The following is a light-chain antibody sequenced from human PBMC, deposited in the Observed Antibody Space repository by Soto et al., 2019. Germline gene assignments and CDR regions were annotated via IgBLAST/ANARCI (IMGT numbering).Light chain of an antibody. CDR2: DAS. Sequence: EIVMTQSPATLSVSPGERATLSCRASQSVSSNLAWYQQKPGQAPRLLIYDASTRATGIPARFSGSGSGTEFTLTISSLHSEDFAVYYCHQYNNWPRTFGQGTKVEIK. CDR3: HQYNNWPRT. V-gene: IGKV3-15*01. J-gene: IGKJ1*01. CDR1: QSVSSN.